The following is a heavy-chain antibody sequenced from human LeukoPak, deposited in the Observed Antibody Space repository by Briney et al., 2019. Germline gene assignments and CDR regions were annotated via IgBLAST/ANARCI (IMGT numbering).Heavy chain of an antibody. CDR1: GFTFSSYS. Sequence: GGSLRLSCAASGFTFSSYSMSWVRQAPGKGLEWVSSISSSSSYIYYADSVKGRFTISRDNAKNSLYLQMNSLRAEDTAVYYCARDKGAGSGSYYDYWGQGTLVTVSS. CDR2: ISSSSSYI. V-gene: IGHV3-21*01. CDR3: ARDKGAGSGSYYDY. J-gene: IGHJ4*02. D-gene: IGHD3-10*01.